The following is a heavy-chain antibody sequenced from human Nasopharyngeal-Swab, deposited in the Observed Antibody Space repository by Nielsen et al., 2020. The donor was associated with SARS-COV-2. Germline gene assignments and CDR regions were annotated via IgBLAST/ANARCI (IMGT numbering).Heavy chain of an antibody. V-gene: IGHV4-39*01. D-gene: IGHD3-3*01. CDR1: GGSISSSSYY. J-gene: IGHJ5*02. Sequence: SETLSLTCTVSGGSISSSSYYWGWIRQPPGKGLEWIGSIYYSGSTYYNPSLKSPVTISVDTSKNQFSLKLSSVTAADTAVYYCARQPYYDFWSGYYTGFDPWGQGTLVTVSS. CDR3: ARQPYYDFWSGYYTGFDP. CDR2: IYYSGST.